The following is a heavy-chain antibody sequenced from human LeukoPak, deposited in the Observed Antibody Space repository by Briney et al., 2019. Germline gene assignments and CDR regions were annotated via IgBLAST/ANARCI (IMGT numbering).Heavy chain of an antibody. CDR3: ARTIRGYFDSSGFLDY. V-gene: IGHV4-4*02. D-gene: IGHD3-22*01. CDR1: GGSISSSNW. J-gene: IGHJ4*02. Sequence: PSETLSLTCAVSGGSISSSNWWSWVRQPPGKGLEWIGEIYHSGNTNYNPSLKSRVTISVDKSKNQFSLKLSSVTAADTAVYYCARTIRGYFDSSGFLDYWGQGTLVTVSS. CDR2: IYHSGNT.